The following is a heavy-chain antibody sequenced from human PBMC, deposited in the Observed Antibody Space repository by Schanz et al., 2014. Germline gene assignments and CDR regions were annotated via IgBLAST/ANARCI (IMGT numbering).Heavy chain of an antibody. V-gene: IGHV3-66*01. Sequence: EVQLVESGGGFVQPGGSLGLSCVVSGFTVSSDHMSWVRQAPGKGLEWVSTIYASGATYYADSVKRRFTISRDISKNTLHLQVTSLRAEDTAIYYCAKRSSSGRLAGYFDYWGQGALVTVSS. CDR1: GFTVSSDH. D-gene: IGHD6-19*01. CDR2: IYASGAT. CDR3: AKRSSSGRLAGYFDY. J-gene: IGHJ4*02.